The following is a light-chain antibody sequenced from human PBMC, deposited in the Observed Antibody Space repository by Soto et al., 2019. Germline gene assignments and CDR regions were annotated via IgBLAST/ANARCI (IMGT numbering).Light chain of an antibody. CDR3: QQRTRWPMT. CDR2: DGS. V-gene: IGKV3-11*01. Sequence: EVMLTQSPATLSVSPGERVTLSCRASQNLHSFLNWYQQRPGQAPRPLIYDGSKRPAGVLDRISGDGSGTDYTLTISSLEPEDFAVYYCQQRTRWPMTFGQGTRLAV. J-gene: IGKJ5*01. CDR1: QNLHSF.